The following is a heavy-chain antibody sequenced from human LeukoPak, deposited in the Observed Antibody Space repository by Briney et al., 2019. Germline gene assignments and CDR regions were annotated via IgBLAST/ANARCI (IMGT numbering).Heavy chain of an antibody. D-gene: IGHD3-22*01. CDR3: ARPNYYDSSAFYYYFYGMDV. CDR1: GFTFSSYA. V-gene: IGHV3-30-3*01. Sequence: GGSLRLSCAASGFTFSSYALHWVRQAPGKGLEWVAVISYDGSNKYYADSVKGRSTISRDNSKNTLYLQMNSLRAEDTAVYYCARPNYYDSSAFYYYFYGMDVWGQGTTVTVSS. CDR2: ISYDGSNK. J-gene: IGHJ6*02.